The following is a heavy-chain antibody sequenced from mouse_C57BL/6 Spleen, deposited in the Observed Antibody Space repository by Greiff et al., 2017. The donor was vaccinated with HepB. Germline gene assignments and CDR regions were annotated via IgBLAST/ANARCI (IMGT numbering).Heavy chain of an antibody. CDR2: INPGSGGT. J-gene: IGHJ4*01. CDR1: GYAFTNYL. D-gene: IGHD2-2*01. CDR3: ASAGLRRDYYAMDY. V-gene: IGHV1-54*01. Sequence: VQLQQSGAELVRPGTSVKVSCKASGYAFTNYLIEWVKQRPGQGLEWIGVINPGSGGTNYNEKFKGKATLTADKSSSTAYMQLSSLTSEDSAVYFCASAGLRRDYYAMDYWGQGTSVTVSS.